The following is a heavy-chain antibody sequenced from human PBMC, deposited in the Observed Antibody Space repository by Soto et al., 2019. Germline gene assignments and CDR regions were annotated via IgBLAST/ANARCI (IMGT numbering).Heavy chain of an antibody. Sequence: SETLSLTCTVSGGSMTTTNYYWGWIRQPPGKGPEWIGSGTTFYNPSLRGRVTIFVDTSKNQFSLKLTSVTATDTAVYYCTTYGGDTGRFDYWGQGTLVTVSS. CDR1: GGSMTTTNYY. CDR3: TTYGGDTGRFDY. D-gene: IGHD4-17*01. V-gene: IGHV4-39*01. CDR2: SGTT. J-gene: IGHJ4*02.